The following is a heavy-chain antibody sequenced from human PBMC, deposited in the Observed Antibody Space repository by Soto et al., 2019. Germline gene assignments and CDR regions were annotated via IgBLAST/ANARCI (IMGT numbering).Heavy chain of an antibody. CDR2: IYPGDSDT. CDR1: GFSFISYW. V-gene: IGHV5-51*01. D-gene: IGHD3-10*01. CDR3: ARRGPQNSYGSGSYYALDP. Sequence: GESLKISCKVSGFSFISYWIAWVRQMPGKGLEWMGIIYPGDSDTRYNPSFQDQVTISADKSISTAYLQWSSLKASDTAIYFCARRGPQNSYGSGSYYALDPWGPGTLVTVSS. J-gene: IGHJ5*02.